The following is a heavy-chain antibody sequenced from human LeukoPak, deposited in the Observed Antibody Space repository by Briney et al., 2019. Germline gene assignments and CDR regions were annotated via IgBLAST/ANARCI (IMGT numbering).Heavy chain of an antibody. V-gene: IGHV4-38-2*02. J-gene: IGHJ3*02. D-gene: IGHD3-3*01. Sequence: SETLSLTCTVSGYSTSNIYYWGWIRQPPGQGLEWIGTIDHIGNTFYNPSLTSRVSISVDTSKNHFSLNLTSVTATDTALYYCARAFWRLGAHDAFDIWGQGTMVTVSS. CDR2: IDHIGNT. CDR1: GYSTSNIYY. CDR3: ARAFWRLGAHDAFDI.